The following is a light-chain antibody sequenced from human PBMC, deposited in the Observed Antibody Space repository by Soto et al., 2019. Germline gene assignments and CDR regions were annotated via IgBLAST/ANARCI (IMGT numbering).Light chain of an antibody. Sequence: IRMTQTPSSLSASTGDRVTITCRASQGISSWLDWYQQKPGKAPRLLIYAASSLQSGVPSRFSGSGSGTDFTLTISSLQPEDFATYYCQQAHSLPLTFGGGTMVDI. V-gene: IGKV1-12*01. CDR1: QGISSW. CDR3: QQAHSLPLT. CDR2: AAS. J-gene: IGKJ4*01.